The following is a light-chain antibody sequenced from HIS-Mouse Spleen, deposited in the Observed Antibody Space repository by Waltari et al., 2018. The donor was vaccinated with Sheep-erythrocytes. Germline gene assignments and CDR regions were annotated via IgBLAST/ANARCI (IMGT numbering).Light chain of an antibody. CDR3: QQANSFPIT. CDR1: QGISSW. J-gene: IGKJ5*01. V-gene: IGKV1-12*01. Sequence: DIQMTQSPSSVSASVGDRVTITRRASQGISSWLAWYQHKPGKAPKLLISAASSFQSGVLSRFSGSGSGTDFTLTISSLQPEDFATYYCQQANSFPITFGQGTRLEIK. CDR2: AAS.